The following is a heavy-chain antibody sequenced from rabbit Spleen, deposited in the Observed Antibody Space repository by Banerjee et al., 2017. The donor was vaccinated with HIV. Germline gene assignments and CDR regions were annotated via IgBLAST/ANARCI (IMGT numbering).Heavy chain of an antibody. CDR1: GFSFSSGYD. Sequence: QSLEESGGDLVKPGASLTLTCTASGFSFSSGYDMCWVRQAPGKGLEWVACIYTSDGRTYYASWAKGRFTISKTSSTVFLQMTSLTVADTATYFCARDSGSGAYIDGYFTLWGPGTLVTVS. J-gene: IGHJ4*01. CDR2: IYTSDGRT. CDR3: ARDSGSGAYIDGYFTL. V-gene: IGHV1S40*01. D-gene: IGHD1-1*01.